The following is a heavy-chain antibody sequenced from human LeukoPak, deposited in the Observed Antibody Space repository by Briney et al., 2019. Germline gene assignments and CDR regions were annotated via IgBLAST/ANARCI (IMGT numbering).Heavy chain of an antibody. V-gene: IGHV4-59*08. Sequence: SETLSLSCTVSGGSISSYYWSWIRQPPGKGLEWIGYIYYSGSTNYNPSLKSRVAISVDTSKNQFSLKLSSVTAADTAVYYCARTRTMVRGSFYGMDVWGQGTTVTVSS. CDR2: IYYSGST. CDR3: ARTRTMVRGSFYGMDV. CDR1: GGSISSYY. J-gene: IGHJ6*02. D-gene: IGHD3-10*01.